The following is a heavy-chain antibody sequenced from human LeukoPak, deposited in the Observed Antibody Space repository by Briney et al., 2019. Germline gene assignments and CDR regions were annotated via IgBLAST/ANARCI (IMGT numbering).Heavy chain of an antibody. CDR1: GGSISSSSYY. J-gene: IGHJ3*02. D-gene: IGHD6-19*01. CDR2: IYYSGST. Sequence: SETLSLTCTVSGGSISSSSYYWGWIRQPPGKGLEWIGSIYYSGSTYYNPSLKSRVTISVDTSKNQFSLKLSSVTAADTAVYYCARDRRTWQWLANAFDIWGQGTMVTVSS. CDR3: ARDRRTWQWLANAFDI. V-gene: IGHV4-39*07.